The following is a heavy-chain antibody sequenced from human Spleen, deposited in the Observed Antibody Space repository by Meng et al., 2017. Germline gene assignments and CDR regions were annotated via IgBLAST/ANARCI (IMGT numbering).Heavy chain of an antibody. Sequence: GESLKISCAASGFTFSSYTMHWVRQAPGKGLEWVALISYDGSEYYYSDSVKGRFTISRDYSKNTLYLQMNSLSAEDTALYYCAKDWMSYFDSGGGGSFDYWGQGSLVTVSS. J-gene: IGHJ4*02. CDR3: AKDWMSYFDSGGGGSFDY. V-gene: IGHV3-30*04. CDR2: ISYDGSEY. CDR1: GFTFSSYT. D-gene: IGHD3-22*01.